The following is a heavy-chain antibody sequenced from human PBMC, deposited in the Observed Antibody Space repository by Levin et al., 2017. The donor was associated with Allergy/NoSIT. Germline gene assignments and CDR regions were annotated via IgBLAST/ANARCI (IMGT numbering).Heavy chain of an antibody. Sequence: GGSLRLSCAASGFTFSDFYMSWIRQAPGKGLEWVSYISSSSSYTNYADSVKGRFTISRDNAKNSLYLQMNSLRAEDTAVYYCAKEGAVTTSFENWGQGTLVTVSS. CDR1: GFTFSDFY. CDR3: AKEGAVTTSFEN. D-gene: IGHD4-17*01. J-gene: IGHJ4*02. V-gene: IGHV3-11*05. CDR2: ISSSSSYT.